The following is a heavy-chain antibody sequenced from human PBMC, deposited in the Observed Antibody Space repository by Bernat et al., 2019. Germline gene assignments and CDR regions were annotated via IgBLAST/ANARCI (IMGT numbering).Heavy chain of an antibody. CDR3: ARRDAKGYCFDY. Sequence: EVHLVESGGGLVQPGGSLRLSCAASGFTFSIFPMHWFRQAPGKGLEYVSGISGNGDSTYYANYVKRRFTISSDNSKNTLYLQMGSLRAEDMAVYYCARRDAKGYCFDYWGQGSLVPVSP. CDR1: GFTFSIFP. CDR2: ISGNGDST. V-gene: IGHV3-64*01. D-gene: IGHD5-24*01. J-gene: IGHJ4*02.